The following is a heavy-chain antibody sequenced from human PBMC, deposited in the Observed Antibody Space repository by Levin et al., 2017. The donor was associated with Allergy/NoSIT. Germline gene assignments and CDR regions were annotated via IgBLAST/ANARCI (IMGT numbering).Heavy chain of an antibody. J-gene: IGHJ4*02. D-gene: IGHD6-13*01. CDR3: ARDREKALSIAAVNKYYFDY. V-gene: IGHV1-69*13. CDR2: IIPIFGTA. Sequence: VASVKVSCKASGGTFSSYAISWVRQAPGQGLEWMGGIIPIFGTANYAQKFQGRVTITADESTSTAYMELSSLRSEDTAVYYCARDREKALSIAAVNKYYFDYWGQGTLVTVSS. CDR1: GGTFSSYA.